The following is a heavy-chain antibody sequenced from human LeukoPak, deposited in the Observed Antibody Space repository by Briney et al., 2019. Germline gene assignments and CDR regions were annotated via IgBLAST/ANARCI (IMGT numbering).Heavy chain of an antibody. D-gene: IGHD3-3*01. Sequence: GESLKISCKGSGYSFTSYWIGWVRQMPGKGLEWMGIIYPGDSDTRYSPSFQGQVTISADKSISTAYLQWSSLKASDTAMYYCARHLPDWPYDFWSGYNYRGPLDYWGQGTLVTVSS. V-gene: IGHV5-51*01. CDR1: GYSFTSYW. CDR3: ARHLPDWPYDFWSGYNYRGPLDY. CDR2: IYPGDSDT. J-gene: IGHJ4*02.